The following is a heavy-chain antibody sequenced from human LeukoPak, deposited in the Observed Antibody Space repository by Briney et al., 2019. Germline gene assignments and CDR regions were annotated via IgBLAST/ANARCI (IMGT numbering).Heavy chain of an antibody. V-gene: IGHV1-2*02. CDR2: INPNGGGT. CDR3: ARSPGYSTAFDI. J-gene: IGHJ3*02. Sequence: GASVKVSCKASGYTFTGYYMHWVRQAPGQGLEWMGWINPNGGGTNYAQKFQGRVTMTRDTSISTAYMELSRLRSDDTAVYYCARSPGYSTAFDIWGQGTMVTVSS. D-gene: IGHD6-13*01. CDR1: GYTFTGYY.